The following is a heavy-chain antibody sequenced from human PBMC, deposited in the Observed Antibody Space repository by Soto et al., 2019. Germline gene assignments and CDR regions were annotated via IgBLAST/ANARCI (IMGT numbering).Heavy chain of an antibody. CDR3: ASLSYYYDSSGREEFDY. CDR1: GFTFSSYG. D-gene: IGHD3-22*01. J-gene: IGHJ4*02. Sequence: PGGSLRLSCAASGFTFSSYGMHWVRQAPGKGLEWVAVIWYDGSNKYYADSVKGRFTISRDNSKNTLYLQMNSLRAEDTAVYYCASLSYYYDSSGREEFDYWGQGTLVTVSS. V-gene: IGHV3-33*01. CDR2: IWYDGSNK.